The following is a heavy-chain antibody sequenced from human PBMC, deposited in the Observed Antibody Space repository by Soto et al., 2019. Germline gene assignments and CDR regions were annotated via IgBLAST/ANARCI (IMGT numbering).Heavy chain of an antibody. V-gene: IGHV5-51*01. Sequence: GESLKISCKGSGYSFTSYWIGWLRQMPGRGLEWMGIIYPADSDTRYSPSFKGQVTISADKSISTAYLQWSSLKASDTAMYYCARQRGYSGYGDYWGQGTLVTVSS. CDR2: IYPADSDT. J-gene: IGHJ4*02. CDR1: GYSFTSYW. D-gene: IGHD5-12*01. CDR3: ARQRGYSGYGDY.